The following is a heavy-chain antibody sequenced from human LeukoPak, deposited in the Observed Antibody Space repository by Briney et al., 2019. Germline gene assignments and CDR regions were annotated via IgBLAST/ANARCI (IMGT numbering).Heavy chain of an antibody. CDR2: INSASSAI. D-gene: IGHD3-10*01. Sequence: PSETLSLTCTVSGGSISTTSYHWGWIRQPPGKGLEWISYINSASSAILSADSVKGRFTISRDNAKNSLYLQMNSLRVEDTAVYYCAGEPPRGSLIFDFWGQGTLVTVSS. CDR1: GGSISTTSYH. CDR3: AGEPPRGSLIFDF. J-gene: IGHJ4*02. V-gene: IGHV3-48*04.